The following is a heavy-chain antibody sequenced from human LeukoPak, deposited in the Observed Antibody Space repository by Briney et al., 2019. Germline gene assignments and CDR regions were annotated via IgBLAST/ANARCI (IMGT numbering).Heavy chain of an antibody. J-gene: IGHJ4*02. CDR1: GGTFSSYA. CDR2: ITTYNGYT. D-gene: IGHD1-26*01. CDR3: ARLSGSYYIFDY. Sequence: GASVKVSCKASGGTFSSYAISWVRQAPGQGLEWMGWITTYNGYTNYAQKFQGRVTMTTDTSTSTAYMGLRSLRSDDAAVYYCARLSGSYYIFDYWGQGTLVTVSS. V-gene: IGHV1-18*01.